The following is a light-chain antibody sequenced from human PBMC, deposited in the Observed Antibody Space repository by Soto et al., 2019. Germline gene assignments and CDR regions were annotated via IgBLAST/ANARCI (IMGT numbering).Light chain of an antibody. CDR1: SSDIGGYNF. CDR2: DVI. J-gene: IGLJ2*01. Sequence: QAVLTQPASVSGSPGQSITIACTGSSSDIGGYNFVSWYQQHPGKAPKLLIYDVIKRPSGVSSRFSGSKSGNTASLTISGLQAGDEADYYCSSYTTTTTAIFGGGTKVTVL. CDR3: SSYTTTTTAI. V-gene: IGLV2-14*03.